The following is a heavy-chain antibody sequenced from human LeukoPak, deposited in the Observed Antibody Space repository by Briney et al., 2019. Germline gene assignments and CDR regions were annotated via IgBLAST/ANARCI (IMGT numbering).Heavy chain of an antibody. CDR3: AREPDSSGYIDY. CDR1: GGTFSSYA. CDR2: ISAYNGNT. J-gene: IGHJ4*02. Sequence: VASVKVSCKASGGTFSSYAISWVRQAPGQGLEWMGWISAYNGNTNYAQKLQGRVTMTTDTSTSTAYMELRSLRSDDTAVYYCAREPDSSGYIDYWGQGTLVTVSS. D-gene: IGHD3-22*01. V-gene: IGHV1-18*01.